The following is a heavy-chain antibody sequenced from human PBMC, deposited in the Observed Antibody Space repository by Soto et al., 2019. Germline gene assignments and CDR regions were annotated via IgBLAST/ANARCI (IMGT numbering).Heavy chain of an antibody. CDR1: GFTFSSSA. CDR3: ARGGDIEVVPVDTYYYHGMDV. Sequence: GGSLRLSCAASGFTFSSSAMHWVRQAPGKGLEWVAFISYDGSIKYYADSVKGRFTISRDNSKNTLPLRMNSQRAEDTAVYYCARGGDIEVVPVDTYYYHGMDVWGQGTTVTVSS. V-gene: IGHV3-30-3*01. J-gene: IGHJ6*02. D-gene: IGHD2-2*01. CDR2: ISYDGSIK.